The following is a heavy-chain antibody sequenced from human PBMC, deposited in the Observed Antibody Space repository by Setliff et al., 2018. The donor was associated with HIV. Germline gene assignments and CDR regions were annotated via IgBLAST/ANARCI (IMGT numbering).Heavy chain of an antibody. CDR2: IYYSGRT. J-gene: IGHJ6*03. D-gene: IGHD3-16*01. Sequence: ETLSLTCTVSGGSISTYYWSWIRQPPGKGLEWIGYIYYSGRTNYNPSLKSRVTISVDMSKNQVSLRLSSVTAADTAVYHCSRGSYYMDVWGKGTTVTVSS. CDR3: SRGSYYMDV. CDR1: GGSISTYY. V-gene: IGHV4-59*08.